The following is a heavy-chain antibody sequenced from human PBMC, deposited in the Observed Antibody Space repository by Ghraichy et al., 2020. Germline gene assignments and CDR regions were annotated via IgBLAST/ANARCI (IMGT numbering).Heavy chain of an antibody. V-gene: IGHV3-23*01. CDR3: ANLGGIVVWEFGGWYFDL. CDR1: GFTFSSYA. J-gene: IGHJ2*01. D-gene: IGHD3-22*01. Sequence: GGSLRLSCAASGFTFSSYAMSWVRQAPGKGLEWVSAISGSGGSTYYADSVKGRFTISRDNSKNTLYLQMNSLRAEDTAVYYCANLGGIVVWEFGGWYFDLWGRGTLVTVSS. CDR2: ISGSGGST.